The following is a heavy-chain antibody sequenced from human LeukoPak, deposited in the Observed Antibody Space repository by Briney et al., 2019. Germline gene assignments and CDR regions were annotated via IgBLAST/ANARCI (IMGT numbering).Heavy chain of an antibody. CDR3: ARGDPATLGGGYFDY. J-gene: IGHJ4*02. D-gene: IGHD3-10*01. Sequence: SETLSLTCTVSGGSISSGGYYWSWIRRHPGKGLEWIGYIYYSGSTYYNPSLKSRVTISVDTSKNQFSLKLSSVTAADTAVYYCARGDPATLGGGYFDYWGQGTLVTVSS. V-gene: IGHV4-31*03. CDR1: GGSISSGGYY. CDR2: IYYSGST.